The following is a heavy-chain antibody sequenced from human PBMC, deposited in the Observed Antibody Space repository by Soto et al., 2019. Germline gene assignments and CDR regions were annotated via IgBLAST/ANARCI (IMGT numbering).Heavy chain of an antibody. Sequence: QVQLQQWGAGLLKPSETLSLTCAVYGGSFSDFHWSWIRQPPGKGLEWIGEINHRGNTNYNPSLKCRVTMSVDTSQNQFSLKMTSVTAADTAVYYCARTHYSMDVWDKGTTVTVSS. CDR1: GGSFSDFH. CDR2: INHRGNT. V-gene: IGHV4-34*01. CDR3: ARTHYSMDV. J-gene: IGHJ6*03.